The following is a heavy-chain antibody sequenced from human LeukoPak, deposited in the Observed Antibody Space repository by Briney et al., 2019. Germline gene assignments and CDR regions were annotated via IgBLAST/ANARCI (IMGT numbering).Heavy chain of an antibody. J-gene: IGHJ4*02. Sequence: SETLSLTCAVSGYSISSGYYWGWIRQPPGKGLEWIGSIYHSGSTYYNPSLKSRVTISVDTSKNQFSLKLSSVTAADTAVYYCARQKSGYDSPIDYWGQGSLVTVSS. CDR2: IYHSGST. V-gene: IGHV4-38-2*01. D-gene: IGHD5-12*01. CDR3: ARQKSGYDSPIDY. CDR1: GYSISSGYY.